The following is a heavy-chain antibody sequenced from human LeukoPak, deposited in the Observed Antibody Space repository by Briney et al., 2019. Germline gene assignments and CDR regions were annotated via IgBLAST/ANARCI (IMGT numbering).Heavy chain of an antibody. CDR3: AREVAAGSYRGFDY. Sequence: SETLSLTCAVSGGSITTDNWWHWIRQSPGKGLEWIAEIYHNGDVHYNPSLKSRVTMSVDTSKNQFSLKVNSVTAADTATYFCAREVAAGSYRGFDYWGQGTLVTVSS. J-gene: IGHJ4*01. CDR1: GGSITTDNW. V-gene: IGHV4-4*02. D-gene: IGHD6-19*01. CDR2: IYHNGDV.